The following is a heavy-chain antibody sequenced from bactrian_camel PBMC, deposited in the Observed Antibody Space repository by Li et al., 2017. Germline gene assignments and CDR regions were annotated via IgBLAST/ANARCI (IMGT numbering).Heavy chain of an antibody. CDR1: GYTTGRYR. Sequence: VQLVESGGGSVQAGGSLRLSCAVSGYTTGRYRMGWFRQISGKEREGLATIDSRGITAYADSVKGRFTISKDNVLNILYLQMDNLKPEDSATYRCAASWDVTAREALGSIASPEFGYWGEGTQVTVS. D-gene: IGHD3*01. J-gene: IGHJ6*01. V-gene: IGHV3S55*01. CDR3: AASWDVTAREALGSIASPEFGY. CDR2: IDSRGIT.